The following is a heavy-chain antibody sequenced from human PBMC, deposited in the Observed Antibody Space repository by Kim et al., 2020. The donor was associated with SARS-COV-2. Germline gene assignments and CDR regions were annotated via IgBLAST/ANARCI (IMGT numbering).Heavy chain of an antibody. J-gene: IGHJ4*02. CDR1: GFTFDDYT. CDR2: ISWNGGST. V-gene: IGHV3-43*01. D-gene: IGHD6-13*01. Sequence: GGSLRLSCAASGFTFDDYTMHWVRQAPGKGLEWVSLISWNGGSTYYADSVKGRFTISRDNSKNSLYLQMNSLRTEDTALYYCAKDRGYSSSWYAQFDYWGQGTLVIVSS. CDR3: AKDRGYSSSWYAQFDY.